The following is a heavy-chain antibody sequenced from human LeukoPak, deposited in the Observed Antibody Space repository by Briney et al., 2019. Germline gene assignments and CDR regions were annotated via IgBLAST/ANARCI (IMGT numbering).Heavy chain of an antibody. J-gene: IGHJ4*02. CDR3: AKDVKMWALGRLSGSYGFDY. CDR1: GFTFSSYS. D-gene: IGHD1-26*01. Sequence: GGSLRLSCAASGFTFSSYSMNWVRQAPGKGLEWVSAISGSGGSTYYADSVKGRFTISRDNSKNTLYLQMNSLRAEDTAVYYCAKDVKMWALGRLSGSYGFDYWGQGTLVTVSS. V-gene: IGHV3-23*01. CDR2: ISGSGGST.